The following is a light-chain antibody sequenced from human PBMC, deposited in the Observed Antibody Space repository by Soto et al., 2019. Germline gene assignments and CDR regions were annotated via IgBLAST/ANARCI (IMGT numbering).Light chain of an antibody. Sequence: DIQMTQSPSTLSASVGDRVTITCRASQTISSWLAWYQQKPGKAPKLLIYKASTLKSGVPSRFSDSGSGTEFTLTISSLQPDDFATYYCQHYNSYSEAFGQGTKVEIK. CDR3: QHYNSYSEA. CDR2: KAS. J-gene: IGKJ1*01. V-gene: IGKV1-5*03. CDR1: QTISSW.